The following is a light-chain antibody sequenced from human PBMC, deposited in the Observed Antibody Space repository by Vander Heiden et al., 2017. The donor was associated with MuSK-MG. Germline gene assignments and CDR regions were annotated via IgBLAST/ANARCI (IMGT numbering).Light chain of an antibody. CDR2: AAS. CDR3: HKDNGAPHT. CDR1: QGIRNY. J-gene: IGKJ4*01. Sequence: DIQMTQSPSSLSASVGDRVTITCRASQGIRNYLAWYQQKPGKVPKLLIYAASTLQSGVPSRLRGTGSVTDFTLTMRSLQPEDIATYYSHKDNGAPHTFGGGTKVEIK. V-gene: IGKV1-27*01.